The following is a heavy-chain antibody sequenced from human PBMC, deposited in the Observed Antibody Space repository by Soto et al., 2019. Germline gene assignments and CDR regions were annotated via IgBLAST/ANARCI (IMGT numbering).Heavy chain of an antibody. CDR2: IYHSGST. Sequence: PSEPLSLTYAVPGGSISSGGDSWSWIRQPPGKGLEWIGYIYHSGSTYYNPSLKSRVTISVDRSKNQFSLKLSSVTAADTAVYYCARHVDTANWFDPWGQGTLVTVSS. CDR3: ARHVDTANWFDP. V-gene: IGHV4-30-2*01. D-gene: IGHD5-18*01. CDR1: GGSISSGGDS. J-gene: IGHJ5*02.